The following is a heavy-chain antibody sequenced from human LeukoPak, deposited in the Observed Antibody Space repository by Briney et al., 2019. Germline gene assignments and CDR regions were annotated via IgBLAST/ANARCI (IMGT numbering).Heavy chain of an antibody. CDR1: GFTFSSYS. CDR3: ARKEGNYSSSWQIDY. V-gene: IGHV3-21*01. D-gene: IGHD6-13*01. J-gene: IGHJ4*02. Sequence: GGSLRLSCAASGFTFSSYSMNWVRQAPGKELEWVSSISSSSSYIYYADSVKGRFTISRDNAKNSLYLQMNSLRAEDTAVYYCARKEGNYSSSWQIDYWGQGTLVTVSS. CDR2: ISSSSSYI.